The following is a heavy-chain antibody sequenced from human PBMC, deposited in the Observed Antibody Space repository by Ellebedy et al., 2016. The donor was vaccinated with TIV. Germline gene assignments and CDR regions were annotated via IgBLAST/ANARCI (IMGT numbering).Heavy chain of an antibody. D-gene: IGHD6-13*01. J-gene: IGHJ3*02. V-gene: IGHV1-3*01. CDR3: ARVLVKHSWLRGQVGFEEAFDI. CDR2: INAGNGNT. Sequence: AASVKVSCKASGYTFTSYAMHWVRQAPGQRLEWMGWINAGNGNTKYSQKFQGRVTITRDTSASTAYMELSSLRSEDTAVYYCARVLVKHSWLRGQVGFEEAFDIWGQGTMVTVSS. CDR1: GYTFTSYA.